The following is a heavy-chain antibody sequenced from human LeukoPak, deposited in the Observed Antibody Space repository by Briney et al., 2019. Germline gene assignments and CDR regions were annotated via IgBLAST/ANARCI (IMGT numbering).Heavy chain of an antibody. Sequence: SETLSLTCTVSGYSISSGYYWGWIRQPPGKGLEWIGSIYHSGSTYYNPSLKSRVTISVDTSKNQFSLKLSSVTAADTAVYYCARVSYDAVDYWGQGTLVTVSS. CDR1: GYSISSGYY. CDR2: IYHSGST. J-gene: IGHJ4*02. CDR3: ARVSYDAVDY. V-gene: IGHV4-38-2*02. D-gene: IGHD5-18*01.